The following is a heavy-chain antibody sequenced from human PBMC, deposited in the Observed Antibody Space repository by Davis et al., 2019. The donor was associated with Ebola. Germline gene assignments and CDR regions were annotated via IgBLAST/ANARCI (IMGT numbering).Heavy chain of an antibody. CDR3: ARRANGE. V-gene: IGHV4-34*01. J-gene: IGHJ4*02. CDR2: INHSGST. D-gene: IGHD4-17*01. Sequence: MPSETLSLTCAVYGGSFSGYYWSWIRQPPGKGLEWIGEINHSGSTNYNPSLKSRVTISVDTSKNQFSLKLSSVTAADTAVYYCARRANGEWGQGTLVTVSS. CDR1: GGSFSGYY.